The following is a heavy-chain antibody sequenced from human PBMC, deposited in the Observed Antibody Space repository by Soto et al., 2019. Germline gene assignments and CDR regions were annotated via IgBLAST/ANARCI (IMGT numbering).Heavy chain of an antibody. Sequence: GGSLRLSCAASGFTFSSYSMNWVRQAPGKGLEWVSSISSSSSYIYYADSVKDRFTISKDNSKNTLHLQMNSLRAEDTAVYYCAKGTAYCGGDCYIAFDVWGRGTMVTVSS. V-gene: IGHV3-21*04. CDR2: ISSSSSYI. J-gene: IGHJ3*01. CDR1: GFTFSSYS. CDR3: AKGTAYCGGDCYIAFDV. D-gene: IGHD2-21*02.